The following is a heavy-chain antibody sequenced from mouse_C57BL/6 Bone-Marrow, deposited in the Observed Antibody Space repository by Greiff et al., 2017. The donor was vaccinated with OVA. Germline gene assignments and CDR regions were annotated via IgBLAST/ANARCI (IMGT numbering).Heavy chain of an antibody. J-gene: IGHJ4*01. CDR1: GYTFTDYE. D-gene: IGHD2-5*01. CDR3: TRGYSNYYAMDY. CDR2: IDPETGGT. V-gene: IGHV1-15*01. Sequence: QVQLQQSGAELVRPGASVTLSCKASGYTFTDYEMHWVKQTPVHGLEWIGAIDPETGGTAYNQKFKGKAILTADKSSSTAYMELRILTSEYSAVYYCTRGYSNYYAMDYWGQGTSVTVSS.